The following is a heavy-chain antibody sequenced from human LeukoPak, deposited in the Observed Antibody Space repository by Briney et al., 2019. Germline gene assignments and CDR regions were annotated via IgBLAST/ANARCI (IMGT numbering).Heavy chain of an antibody. CDR1: GFTFSSYA. V-gene: IGHV3-23*01. J-gene: IGHJ4*02. CDR3: AKHLSGSTSGGFDY. D-gene: IGHD3-10*01. CDR2: ISGSGGSA. Sequence: PGGSLRLSCAAPGFTFSSYAMSWVRQAPGKGLEWVSAISGSGGSAYYADSVKGRFTISRDNSKNTLYLQMNSLRAEDTAVYYCAKHLSGSTSGGFDYWGQGTLVTVSS.